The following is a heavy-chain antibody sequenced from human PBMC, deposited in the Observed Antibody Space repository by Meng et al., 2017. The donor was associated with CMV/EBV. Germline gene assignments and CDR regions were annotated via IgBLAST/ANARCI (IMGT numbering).Heavy chain of an antibody. J-gene: IGHJ4*02. D-gene: IGHD2-21*01. V-gene: IGHV4-4*07. CDR3: ARGSYYRYVIDY. Sequence: QEQQHGVGPGLGKPAGTLSLTCAVSGCSISCYYWSWIRSPAGKGLEWIGRIYTSGSTNYHPSLKSRVIMLVDTSKNQFSLKLSSVTAADTAVYYCARGSYYRYVIDYWGQGTLVTVSS. CDR1: GCSISCYY. CDR2: IYTSGST.